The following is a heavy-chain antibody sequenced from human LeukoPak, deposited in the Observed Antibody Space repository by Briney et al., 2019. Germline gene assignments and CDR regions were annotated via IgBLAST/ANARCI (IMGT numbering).Heavy chain of an antibody. J-gene: IGHJ4*02. CDR2: IYYSGST. CDR3: ARVNSGFDWFYNPIDY. CDR1: CGSISSYY. D-gene: IGHD3-9*01. V-gene: IGHV4-59*01. Sequence: SETLFLTCTGSCGSISSYYWSLIRQPPRNGLHRIGYIYYSGSTNYNPSLKSRVTISVDTSKNQFSLKLSSVTTADTAVYYCARVNSGFDWFYNPIDYWGQGTLVTVSS.